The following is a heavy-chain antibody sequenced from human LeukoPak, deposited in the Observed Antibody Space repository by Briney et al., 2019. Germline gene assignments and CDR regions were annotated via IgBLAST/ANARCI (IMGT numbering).Heavy chain of an antibody. V-gene: IGHV1-46*01. CDR2: INPSGGST. CDR3: ARVAPNYYGSGKAYFDY. Sequence: ASVKVSCKASGYTFTGYYMHWVRQAPGQGLEWMGIINPSGGSTSYAQKFQGRVTMTRDMSTSTVYMELSSLRSEDTAVYYCARVAPNYYGSGKAYFDYWGQGTLVTVSS. D-gene: IGHD3-10*01. CDR1: GYTFTGYY. J-gene: IGHJ4*02.